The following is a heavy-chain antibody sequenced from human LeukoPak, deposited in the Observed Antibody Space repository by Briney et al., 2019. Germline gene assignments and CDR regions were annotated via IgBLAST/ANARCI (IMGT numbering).Heavy chain of an antibody. CDR1: GFSFSSYV. D-gene: IGHD3-16*01. V-gene: IGHV3-23*01. J-gene: IGHJ6*02. CDR3: ARNQQLGGHSYYYYGMDV. Sequence: PGGSLRLSCAASGFSFSSYVMSWVRQAPGKGLEWVSGISGGGVTTYYADSVKGRFTISRDNSKNTLYLQMNSLRADDTAIYYCARNQQLGGHSYYYYGMDVWGQGTTVTVSS. CDR2: ISGGGVTT.